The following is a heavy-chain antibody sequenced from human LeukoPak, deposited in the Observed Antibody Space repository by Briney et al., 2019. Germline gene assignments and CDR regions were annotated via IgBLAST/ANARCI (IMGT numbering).Heavy chain of an antibody. J-gene: IGHJ6*02. CDR2: ISACNGNT. Sequence: ASVKVSCRASGYTFTNYVITWVRQAPGQGLEWMGWISACNGNTNYAQKLQGRVTMTTDTSASTAYMELRSLRSDDTAVYYCARASGRPYYYYGMDVWGQGTTVTVSS. CDR3: ARASGRPYYYYGMDV. V-gene: IGHV1-18*01. D-gene: IGHD6-6*01. CDR1: GYTFTNYV.